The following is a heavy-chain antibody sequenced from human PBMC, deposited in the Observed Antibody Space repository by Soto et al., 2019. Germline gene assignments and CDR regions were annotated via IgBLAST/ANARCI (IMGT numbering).Heavy chain of an antibody. Sequence: PGGSLRLSFAASGFTFGSYEMTWVRQAPGKGLEWVSKINYSGSNIYYSKSVKGRFTISRDNDKNSLSLQMNSLTDEDTAIYYCASEALCGADCYFFEYWGPGTLVTVSS. J-gene: IGHJ4*02. CDR3: ASEALCGADCYFFEY. D-gene: IGHD2-21*02. V-gene: IGHV3-48*03. CDR1: GFTFGSYE. CDR2: INYSGSNI.